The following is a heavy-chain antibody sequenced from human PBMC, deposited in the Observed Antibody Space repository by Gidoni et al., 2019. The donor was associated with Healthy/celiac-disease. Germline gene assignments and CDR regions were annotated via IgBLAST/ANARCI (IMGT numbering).Heavy chain of an antibody. V-gene: IGHV3-9*01. CDR3: AKELPHDSGSTGFDP. D-gene: IGHD3-22*01. CDR2: ISWNSGST. Sequence: EVQLVESGGGLVQPGRSLRLSCAASGFTFDDYAMHWVRQAPGKGLEWVSGISWNSGSTGYADSVKGRFTISRDNAKNSLYLQMNSLRAEDTALYYCAKELPHDSGSTGFDPWGQGTLVTVSS. CDR1: GFTFDDYA. J-gene: IGHJ5*02.